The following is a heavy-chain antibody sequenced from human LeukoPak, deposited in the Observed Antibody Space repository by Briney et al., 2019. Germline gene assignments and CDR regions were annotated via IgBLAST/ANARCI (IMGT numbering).Heavy chain of an antibody. D-gene: IGHD2-15*01. Sequence: GGSLRLSCAASGFTFSNYAMSWVRQAPGKGLEWVSAISGSGGSTYYADSVKGRFTISRDNSKNTLYLQMNSLRAEDTAVYYCAKRTGYCSGGSCEDAFDIWGQGTMVTVSS. J-gene: IGHJ3*02. CDR1: GFTFSNYA. CDR2: ISGSGGST. V-gene: IGHV3-23*01. CDR3: AKRTGYCSGGSCEDAFDI.